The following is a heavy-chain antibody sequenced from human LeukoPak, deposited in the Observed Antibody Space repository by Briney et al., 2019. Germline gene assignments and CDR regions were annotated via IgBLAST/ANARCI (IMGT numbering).Heavy chain of an antibody. Sequence: GGSLRLSCAASGFTFSNAWMSWVRQAPGKGLEWLGRIKSKTDGGTTDYAAPVKGRFTISRDDSKNRQYLQMNSLKIEDTGVYYCTVNDPRLVHWGQGTLVTVSS. CDR3: TVNDPRLVH. V-gene: IGHV3-15*01. D-gene: IGHD2-8*01. CDR2: IKSKTDGGTT. J-gene: IGHJ4*02. CDR1: GFTFSNAW.